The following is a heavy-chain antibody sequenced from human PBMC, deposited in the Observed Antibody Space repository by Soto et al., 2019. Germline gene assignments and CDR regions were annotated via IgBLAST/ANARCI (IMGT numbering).Heavy chain of an antibody. Sequence: PGGSLRLSCAASGFTFSSYGMHWVRQAPGKGLEWVAVIWHDGSNTYYADSVKGRFTISRDNSKNTLYLQMNSLRAEDTAVYYCGRGPKVSGISCGMDVWGRGTTVTVSS. V-gene: IGHV3-33*01. J-gene: IGHJ6*02. CDR3: GRGPKVSGISCGMDV. CDR1: GFTFSSYG. D-gene: IGHD1-20*01. CDR2: IWHDGSNT.